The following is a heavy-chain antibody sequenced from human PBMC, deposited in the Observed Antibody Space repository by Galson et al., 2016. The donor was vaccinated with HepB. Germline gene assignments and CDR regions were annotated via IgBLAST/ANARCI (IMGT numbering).Heavy chain of an antibody. J-gene: IGHJ4*02. D-gene: IGHD2-15*01. Sequence: PALVKPTQTLTLTCTFSGFSLSTSGVGVAWIRQPPGKALEWLAIIYWDDDKRYSPSLKSRLTVTKDTSKNQVVLTVAKMDFVDTATYYCAHSSTGWFPKIDYWGPGTLVT. CDR1: GFSLSTSGVG. CDR2: IYWDDDK. CDR3: AHSSTGWFPKIDY. V-gene: IGHV2-5*02.